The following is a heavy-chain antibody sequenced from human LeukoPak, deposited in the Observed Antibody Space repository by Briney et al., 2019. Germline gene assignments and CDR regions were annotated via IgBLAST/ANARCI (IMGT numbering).Heavy chain of an antibody. J-gene: IGHJ4*02. CDR3: ASDYTLRSYRFDY. V-gene: IGHV4-59*01. D-gene: IGHD3-16*02. Sequence: PSETLSLTCTVSGGSISDYSWSWIRQFPGKGLEWIGYIYSSGSTTYNPSLKSRVTISLDMSRNQFSLRLSSVTAADTAVYYCASDYTLRSYRFDYWGQGTLVTVSS. CDR2: IYSSGST. CDR1: GGSISDYS.